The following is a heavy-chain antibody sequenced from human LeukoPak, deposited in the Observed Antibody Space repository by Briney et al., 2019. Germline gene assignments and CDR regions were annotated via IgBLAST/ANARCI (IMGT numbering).Heavy chain of an antibody. Sequence: SQTLSLTCAISGDSVSSNSAAWNWIRQSPSRGLEWLGRAYYRSNWYKDYAVSVKSRITINPDTSKNQFSLQLNSLTPEDTAMYYCARDPYSISWYYFDYWGQGTLVTVSS. V-gene: IGHV6-1*01. CDR3: ARDPYSISWYYFDY. D-gene: IGHD6-13*01. CDR1: GDSVSSNSAA. J-gene: IGHJ4*02. CDR2: AYYRSNWYK.